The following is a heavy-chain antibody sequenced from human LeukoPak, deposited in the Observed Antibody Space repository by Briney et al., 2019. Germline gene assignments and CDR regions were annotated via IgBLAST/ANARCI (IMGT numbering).Heavy chain of an antibody. Sequence: GGSLRLSCAASGFTFGDYAMYWVRQAPGKGLDWVSSINRVGGDTHYADSVKGRFTISRDNSKNTLFLQMNSLRAEDTAVYYCARRVLMTTKYYFDYRGQGTLVTVSS. CDR3: ARRVLMTTKYYFDY. D-gene: IGHD4-11*01. J-gene: IGHJ4*02. CDR1: GFTFGDYA. V-gene: IGHV3-23*01. CDR2: INRVGGDT.